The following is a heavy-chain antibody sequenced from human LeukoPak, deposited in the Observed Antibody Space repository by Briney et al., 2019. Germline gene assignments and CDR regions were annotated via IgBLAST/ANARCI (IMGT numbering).Heavy chain of an antibody. CDR3: ARQRPNLDWYFDL. V-gene: IGHV3-11*01. J-gene: IGHJ2*01. Sequence: KPGGSLRLSCAASGFTFSDYYMSWIRQAPGKGLEWVSYISSSGSTIYYADSVKGRFTISRDNAKNSLYLQMNSLRAEDTALYHCARQRPNLDWYFDLWGRGTLVTVSS. CDR2: ISSSGSTI. CDR1: GFTFSDYY.